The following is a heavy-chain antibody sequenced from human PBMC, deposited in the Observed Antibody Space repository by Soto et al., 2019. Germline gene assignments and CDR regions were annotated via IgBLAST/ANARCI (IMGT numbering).Heavy chain of an antibody. CDR2: IYPGDSDT. J-gene: IGHJ6*02. CDR1: GYSFTSYW. CDR3: ARVKSRYCSGGSCYSFYYYGMDV. V-gene: IGHV5-51*01. Sequence: PGESLKISCKGSGYSFTSYWIGWVRQMPGKGLEWMGIIYPGDSDTRYSPSFQGQVTISADKSISTAYLQWSSLKASDTAMYYCARVKSRYCSGGSCYSFYYYGMDVWGQGTTVTVSS. D-gene: IGHD2-15*01.